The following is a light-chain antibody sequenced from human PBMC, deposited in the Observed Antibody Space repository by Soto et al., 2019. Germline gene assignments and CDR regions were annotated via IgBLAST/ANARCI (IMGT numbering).Light chain of an antibody. Sequence: EIVMTQSPATLSVSPGERATLSCRASQSVSSNSAWYQQKPGQAPRLLIYGASTRATGIPARFSGSGSGTEFTLTISSLQSEDFAVYYCQQYNNWRTFGQGTKVDIK. J-gene: IGKJ1*01. CDR1: QSVSSN. CDR2: GAS. V-gene: IGKV3-15*01. CDR3: QQYNNWRT.